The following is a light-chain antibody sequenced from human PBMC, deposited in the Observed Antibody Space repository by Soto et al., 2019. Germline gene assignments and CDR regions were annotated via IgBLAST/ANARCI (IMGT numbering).Light chain of an antibody. J-gene: IGLJ1*01. Sequence: QSVLTQPPSASGSPGQSVTISCTGTSSDVGIYKYVSWYQHHPGKAPKLILYEVSKRPSGVPDRFSGSKSGTSASLAITGLQAEDEADYYCQSYDSSLGAYVFATGTKVTVL. CDR3: QSYDSSLGAYV. CDR1: SSDVGIYKY. V-gene: IGLV2-8*01. CDR2: EVS.